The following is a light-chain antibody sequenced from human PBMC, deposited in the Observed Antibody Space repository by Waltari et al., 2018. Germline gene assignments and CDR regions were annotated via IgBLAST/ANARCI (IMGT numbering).Light chain of an antibody. V-gene: IGKV4-1*01. CDR2: WAS. CDR1: QSVLYSSNNKNY. Sequence: DIVMTKSPDSLAVSLGARATINCKSSQSVLYSSNNKNYLAWYQQKPGQPPKLLIYWASTRESGVPDRFSGSGSGTDFTLTISSLQAEDVAVYYCQQYYSTPPTFGQGTKVEIK. CDR3: QQYYSTPPT. J-gene: IGKJ1*01.